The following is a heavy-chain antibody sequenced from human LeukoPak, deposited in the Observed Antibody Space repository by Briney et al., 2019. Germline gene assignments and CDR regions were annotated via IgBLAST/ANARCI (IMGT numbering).Heavy chain of an antibody. D-gene: IGHD3-10*01. CDR3: ARLKEGIDY. Sequence: SETLSLTCAVSGGSISGSSYLWGWIRQPPGKGLEWIGSIYYSGNTYYNPSLKSRVTISVDTSKNQSSLKLSSVTAADTAVYYCARLKEGIDYWGQGTLVTVSS. CDR2: IYYSGNT. J-gene: IGHJ4*02. V-gene: IGHV4-39*01. CDR1: GGSISGSSYL.